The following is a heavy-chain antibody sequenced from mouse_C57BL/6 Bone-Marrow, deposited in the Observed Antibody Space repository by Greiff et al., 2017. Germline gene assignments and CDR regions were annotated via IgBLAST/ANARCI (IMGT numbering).Heavy chain of an antibody. V-gene: IGHV5-9*01. CDR3: GRRYYFDY. J-gene: IGHJ2*01. Sequence: EVQLVESGGGLVKPGGSLKLSCAASGFNFSSYTMSWVRQTTEKRLEWVATISGGGGNTYYPDNAKNTLYLQMRSLRSEDTALYYCGRRYYFDYWGQGTTLTGSS. CDR1: GFNFSSYT. CDR2: ISGGGGNT.